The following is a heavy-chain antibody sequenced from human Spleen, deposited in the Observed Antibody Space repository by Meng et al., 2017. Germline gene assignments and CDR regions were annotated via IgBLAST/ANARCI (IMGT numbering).Heavy chain of an antibody. D-gene: IGHD6-19*01. V-gene: IGHV4-59*08. CDR3: ARIAVPGYNWFDS. Sequence: GSLRLSCTVSGGSISRYYWSWIRQPPGKGLEWIGYIYYSGNTNYTPSLMRRVTISVDTSKTQFSLRMTSVTAADTAMYYCARIAVPGYNWFDSWGQGTLVTVSS. CDR2: IYYSGNT. J-gene: IGHJ5*01. CDR1: GGSISRYY.